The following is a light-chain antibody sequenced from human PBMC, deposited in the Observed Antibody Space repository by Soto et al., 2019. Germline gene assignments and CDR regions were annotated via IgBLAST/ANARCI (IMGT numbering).Light chain of an antibody. CDR2: LSS. J-gene: IGKJ2*01. CDR1: QSLLHSNGNTY. CDR3: MQAVVATRT. V-gene: IGKV2-28*01. Sequence: DIVLTQSPLSLAVTPGEPASISCRSSQSLLHSNGNTYLDWYLQRPGQSPQLLIYLSSIRASGVPDRFSGSGSGTDFTLKISRVEAEDVGAYYCMQAVVATRTFGQGTKLEIK.